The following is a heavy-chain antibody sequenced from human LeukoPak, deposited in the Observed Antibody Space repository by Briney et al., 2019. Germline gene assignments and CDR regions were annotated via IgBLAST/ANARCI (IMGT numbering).Heavy chain of an antibody. CDR2: IRDSGLT. CDR3: ARVYDSSGYYDY. J-gene: IGHJ4*02. D-gene: IGHD3-22*01. V-gene: IGHV3-69-1*01. CDR1: GFTFSTYP. Sequence: GGSLRLSCAASGFTFSTYPMNWVRQAPGQGLEWISHIRDSGLTDYADSVKGRFTISRDNAKNSLYLQLSSLRSDDTAVYYCARVYDSSGYYDYWGQGTLVTVSS.